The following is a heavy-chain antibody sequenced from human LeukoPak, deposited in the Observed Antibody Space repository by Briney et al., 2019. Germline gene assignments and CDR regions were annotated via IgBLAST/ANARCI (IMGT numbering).Heavy chain of an antibody. CDR2: ISGSGGST. Sequence: GGSLRLSCAASGFTFSGYAVSWVRQAPGKGLEWVSAISGSGGSTYYADSVKGRFTISRDNSKNTLYLQMNSLRAEDTAVYYCAKSRVGYVALDYWGQGTLVTVSS. CDR3: AKSRVGYVALDY. CDR1: GFTFSGYA. D-gene: IGHD5-12*01. V-gene: IGHV3-23*01. J-gene: IGHJ4*02.